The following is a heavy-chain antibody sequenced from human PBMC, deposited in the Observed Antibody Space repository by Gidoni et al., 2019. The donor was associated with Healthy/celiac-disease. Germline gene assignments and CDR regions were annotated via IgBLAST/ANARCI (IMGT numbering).Heavy chain of an antibody. V-gene: IGHV4-59*01. J-gene: IGHJ4*02. CDR3: GREGGGGHFDY. CDR1: GGSISSYY. Sequence: QVQLQESGPGLVKPSETLSLTCTVSGGSISSYYWSGIRQPPGKGLVLIGYIYYSGRPNHNPPLKGRVPISVDTSKNKFSLKVSFVTAADRAVYYWGREGGGGHFDYWGQGTLVTVSS. CDR2: IYYSGRP. D-gene: IGHD3-16*01.